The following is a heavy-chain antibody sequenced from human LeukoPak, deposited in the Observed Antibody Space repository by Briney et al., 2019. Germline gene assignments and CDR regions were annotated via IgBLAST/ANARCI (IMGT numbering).Heavy chain of an antibody. CDR2: IYTSGST. Sequence: PSETLSLTCTVSGGSISSGFYYWSWLRQPAGKGLEWIGRIYTSGSTNYNPSLKSRISISIDTSKNQFSLKLTSVTAADTAVYYCAREHPRGEVDDFDYWGQGTLVTVS. V-gene: IGHV4-61*02. CDR1: GGSISSGFYY. D-gene: IGHD3-16*01. CDR3: AREHPRGEVDDFDY. J-gene: IGHJ4*02.